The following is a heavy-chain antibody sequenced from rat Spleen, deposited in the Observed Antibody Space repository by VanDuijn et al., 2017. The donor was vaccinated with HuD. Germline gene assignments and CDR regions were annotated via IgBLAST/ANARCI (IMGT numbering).Heavy chain of an antibody. Sequence: EVQLVEAGGGLVQPGRSMKLSCAASGFTFSNYYMVWVRQAPTKGLEWVSSINTDGGSTYYPDSVKGRFTISRDNAENTVYLQMDNLKSEDTATYYCARHGRGERTYYYVMDVWGQGASVTVSS. CDR3: ARHGRGERTYYYVMDV. CDR1: GFTFSNYY. D-gene: IGHD4-3*01. J-gene: IGHJ4*01. CDR2: INTDGGST. V-gene: IGHV5-25*01.